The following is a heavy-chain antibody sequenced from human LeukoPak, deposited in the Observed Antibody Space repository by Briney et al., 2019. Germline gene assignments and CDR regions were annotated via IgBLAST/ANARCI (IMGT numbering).Heavy chain of an antibody. J-gene: IGHJ6*03. Sequence: SETLSLTCTVSGGSISSGSYYWSWIRQPAGKGLEWIGRIYTSGSTNYDPSLKSRVTISVDTSKNQFSLKLSSVTAADTAVYYWARILYHHLHMDRWGKGTTVTVSS. CDR1: GGSISSGSYY. D-gene: IGHD2-2*02. CDR3: ARILYHHLHMDR. V-gene: IGHV4-61*02. CDR2: IYTSGST.